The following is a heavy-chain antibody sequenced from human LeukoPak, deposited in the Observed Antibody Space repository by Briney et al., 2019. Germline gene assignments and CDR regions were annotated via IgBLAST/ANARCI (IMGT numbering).Heavy chain of an antibody. CDR3: ARGGVITTDFDY. V-gene: IGHV3-21*01. CDR1: GFTSSSYS. CDR2: ISSSSSYI. J-gene: IGHJ4*02. Sequence: AGGSLRLSCAASGFTSSSYSMNWVRQAPGKGLEWVSSISSSSSYIYYADSVKGRFTISRDNAKSSLYLQMNSLRAEDTAVYFCARGGVITTDFDYWGQGTLVTVSS. D-gene: IGHD3-22*01.